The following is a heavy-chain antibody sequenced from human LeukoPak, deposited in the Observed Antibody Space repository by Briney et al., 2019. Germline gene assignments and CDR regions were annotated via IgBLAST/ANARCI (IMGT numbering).Heavy chain of an antibody. CDR3: ARVLVSGSGGPSMDYYYMDV. CDR2: INPNSGGT. V-gene: IGHV1-2*02. CDR1: GYTFTGYY. J-gene: IGHJ6*03. D-gene: IGHD3-10*01. Sequence: ASVKVSCKASGYTFTGYYMHWVRQAPGQGLEWMGWINPNSGGTNYAQKFQGRVTMTRDTSISTAYMELSRLRSDDTAVYYCARVLVSGSGGPSMDYYYMDVWGKGTTVTISS.